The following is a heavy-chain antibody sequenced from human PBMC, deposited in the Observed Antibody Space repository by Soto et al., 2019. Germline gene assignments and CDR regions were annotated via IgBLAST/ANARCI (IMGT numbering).Heavy chain of an antibody. CDR3: ARGLRIRIRVNWFDP. Sequence: QVQLQQWGAGLLKPSETLSLTCAVYGGSFSGYYWSWIRQPPGKGLEWIGEINHSGSTNYNPSLKSRFTISVDTSKNQFSLKLSSVTAADTAVYYCARGLRIRIRVNWFDPWGQGTLVTVSS. V-gene: IGHV4-34*01. CDR1: GGSFSGYY. J-gene: IGHJ5*02. CDR2: INHSGST. D-gene: IGHD2-21*01.